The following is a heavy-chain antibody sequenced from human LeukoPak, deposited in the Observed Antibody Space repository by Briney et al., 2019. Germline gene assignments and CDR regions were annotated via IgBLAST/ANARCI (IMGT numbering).Heavy chain of an antibody. Sequence: ASVKVSCKASGYTFTSYGISWVRQAPGQGLEWMGWISAYNGNTNYAQKLQGRVTMTTDTSTSTAYMELRSLRSDDTAVYYCASTSNSSGWYTTYYYYGMDVWGQGTTVTVSS. J-gene: IGHJ6*02. V-gene: IGHV1-18*01. CDR3: ASTSNSSGWYTTYYYYGMDV. CDR1: GYTFTSYG. CDR2: ISAYNGNT. D-gene: IGHD6-19*01.